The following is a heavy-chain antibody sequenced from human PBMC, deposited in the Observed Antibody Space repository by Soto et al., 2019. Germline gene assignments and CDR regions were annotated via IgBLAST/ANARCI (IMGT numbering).Heavy chain of an antibody. CDR2: ISGDGYST. J-gene: IGHJ4*02. V-gene: IGHV3-23*01. CDR1: GFTFSSYA. CDR3: ANLFYSNHVLTNS. Sequence: PGGSLRVSCAASGFTFSSYAMSWVRQTPAKGLEWVSAISGDGYSTYYAASVEGRFTISRDNSKNTLYLHMNSLRAGDTASYYCANLFYSNHVLTNSRGQRPKVIVSS. D-gene: IGHD4-4*01.